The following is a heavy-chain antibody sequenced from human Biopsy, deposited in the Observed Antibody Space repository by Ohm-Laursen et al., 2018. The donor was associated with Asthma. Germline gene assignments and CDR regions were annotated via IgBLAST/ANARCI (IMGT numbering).Heavy chain of an antibody. V-gene: IGHV4-31*03. CDR1: GGSINIGDYY. D-gene: IGHD4-17*01. Sequence: PSDTLSLTCTVSGGSINIGDYYWSWIRQHPVKGLEWIGYIYYSGSTYYNPSLKSRVSISLDTSKNQFSLSLTPVTAADTAVYYCARTTYGDDGFDPWGQGTLVTVSS. CDR2: IYYSGST. CDR3: ARTTYGDDGFDP. J-gene: IGHJ5*02.